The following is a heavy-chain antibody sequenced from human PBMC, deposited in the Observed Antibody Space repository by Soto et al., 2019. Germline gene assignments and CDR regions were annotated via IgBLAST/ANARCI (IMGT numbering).Heavy chain of an antibody. CDR1: GGSFSGYY. V-gene: IGHV4-34*01. D-gene: IGHD3-9*01. Sequence: QVQLQQWGAGLLKPSETLSLTCAVYGGSFSGYYWSWIRQPPGKGLEWIGEINHSGSTNYNPSLKSRVTISVDTSKNQFSLKLSSVTVADTAVYYCARDAVLRYFDWLVRSAFDIWGQGTMVTFSS. J-gene: IGHJ3*02. CDR2: INHSGST. CDR3: ARDAVLRYFDWLVRSAFDI.